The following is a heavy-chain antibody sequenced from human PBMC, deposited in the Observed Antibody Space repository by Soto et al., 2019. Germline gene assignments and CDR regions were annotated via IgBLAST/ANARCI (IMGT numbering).Heavy chain of an antibody. J-gene: IGHJ4*02. CDR1: GFTFSSYG. V-gene: IGHV3-33*01. CDR3: ARGAGNYYDSSGYFDY. Sequence: GGSLRLSCAASGFTFSSYGMHWVRQAPGKGLEWVAVIWYDGSNKYYADSVKGRFTISRDNSKNTLYLRMNSLRAEDTAVYYCARGAGNYYDSSGYFDYWGQGTLVTVSS. CDR2: IWYDGSNK. D-gene: IGHD3-22*01.